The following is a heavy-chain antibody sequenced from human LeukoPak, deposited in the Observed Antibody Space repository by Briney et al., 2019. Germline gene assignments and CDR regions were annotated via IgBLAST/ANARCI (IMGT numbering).Heavy chain of an antibody. CDR2: IYHSGST. D-gene: IGHD1-26*01. J-gene: IGHJ4*02. Sequence: SETLSLTCAVSGYSISSGHYWGWIRQPPGKGLEWIGSIYHSGSTYYNPSLKSRVTISVDTSKNQFSLKLSSVTAADTAVYYCARAWELAHFDYWGQGTLVTVSS. CDR3: ARAWELAHFDY. V-gene: IGHV4-38-2*01. CDR1: GYSISSGHY.